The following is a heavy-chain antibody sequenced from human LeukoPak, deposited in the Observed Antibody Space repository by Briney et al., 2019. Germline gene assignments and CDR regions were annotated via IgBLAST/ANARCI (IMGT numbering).Heavy chain of an antibody. CDR1: GFAVSSNY. J-gene: IGHJ3*02. V-gene: IGHV3-53*01. CDR3: ASSVFYVPGAFDI. CDR2: IYSGGST. Sequence: GGSLRLSCAASGFAVSSNYMSWVRQAPGRGLEWVSVIYSGGSTYYADSVKGRFTISRDNSKNTLYLQMNSLRAEDTAVYYCASSVFYVPGAFDIWGQGTMVTVSS. D-gene: IGHD3-16*01.